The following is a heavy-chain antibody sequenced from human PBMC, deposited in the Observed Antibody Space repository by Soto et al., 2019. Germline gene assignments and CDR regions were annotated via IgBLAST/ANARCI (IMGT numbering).Heavy chain of an antibody. V-gene: IGHV3-74*01. Sequence: PGGSLRLSCAASGFTFTNYWMHWVRQVPGKGLVWVSRIDGVGAGTSYSDSVRGRFTISRDNAENMLYLQMNSLRAEDTAVSYCTKGFEYWGQGTLVTVS. J-gene: IGHJ4*02. CDR2: IDGVGAGT. CDR3: TKGFEY. CDR1: GFTFTNYW.